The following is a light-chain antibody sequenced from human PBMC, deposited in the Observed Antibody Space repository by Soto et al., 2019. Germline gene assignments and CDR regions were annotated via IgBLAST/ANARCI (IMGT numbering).Light chain of an antibody. J-gene: IGKJ1*01. CDR2: GAS. CDR1: QSVSSR. Sequence: EIVMTQSPATLSVSPGERVTLSCRASQSVSSRLAWYQQKPGQSPRLLIYGASTRATGIPARFSGSGSGTDFTLTISRLEPEDVAVYYCHHSGNSHGTFGQGTKVEIK. CDR3: HHSGNSHGT. V-gene: IGKV3-15*01.